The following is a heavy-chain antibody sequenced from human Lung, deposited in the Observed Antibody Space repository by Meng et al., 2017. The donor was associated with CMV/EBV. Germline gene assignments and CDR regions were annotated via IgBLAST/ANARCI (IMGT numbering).Heavy chain of an antibody. CDR2: MNPKSGGA. CDR1: GYSFTDYH. V-gene: IGHV1-2*02. J-gene: IGHJ2*01. D-gene: IGHD3-16*01. Sequence: QVQLVQSGAEVKKPGASVKVSCKGSGYSFTDYHIHWVRQAPGQGIEWMGWMNPKSGGANYAQKFQGRVTMTRDTSISTAYMELSRLRSDDTAVYYCAREGLVGDLRYFDLWGRGTLVTVSS. CDR3: AREGLVGDLRYFDL.